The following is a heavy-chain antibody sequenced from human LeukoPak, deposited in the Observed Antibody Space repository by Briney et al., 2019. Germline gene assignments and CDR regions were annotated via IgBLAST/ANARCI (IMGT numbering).Heavy chain of an antibody. CDR3: ARGALGGDYADY. V-gene: IGHV4-59*01. CDR2: IYYSGST. D-gene: IGHD1-26*01. J-gene: IGHJ4*02. CDR1: GGSISSYY. Sequence: SETLSLTCTVSGGSISSYYWSWIRQPPGMGLEWIGYIYYSGSTNYNPSLKSRVTISVDTSKNQFSLKLSSVTAADTAVYYCARGALGGDYADYWGQGTLVTVSS.